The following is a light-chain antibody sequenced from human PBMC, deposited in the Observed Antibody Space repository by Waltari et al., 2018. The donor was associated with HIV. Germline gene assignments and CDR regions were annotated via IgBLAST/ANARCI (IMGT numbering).Light chain of an antibody. CDR1: GSDAGGFTN. J-gene: IGLJ2*01. CDR3: GAYAGRNTLL. CDR2: DVT. Sequence: QSALSQPRPPSGSPRPSVTFPSTGTGSDAGGFTNVYWYQQYPGRAPKLMIYDVTKRPSGVPDRFSGSKSGNTASLTISGLQAEDEADYYCGAYAGRNTLLFGGGTTLTVL. V-gene: IGLV2-11*02.